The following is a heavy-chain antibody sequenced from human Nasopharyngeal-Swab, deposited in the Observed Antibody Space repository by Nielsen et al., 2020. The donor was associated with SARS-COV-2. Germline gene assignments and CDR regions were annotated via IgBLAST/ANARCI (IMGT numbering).Heavy chain of an antibody. V-gene: IGHV5-10-1*01. D-gene: IGHD1-26*01. Sequence: GESLQISCKGSGYSFTSYWISWVRRMPGKGLEWMGRIDPSDYYTNYSPSFQGHVPISADKSISTAYLQWSSLKASDTAMYYCAGTRIVGATTAWFDPWGQGTLVTVSS. J-gene: IGHJ5*02. CDR2: IDPSDYYT. CDR1: GYSFTSYW. CDR3: AGTRIVGATTAWFDP.